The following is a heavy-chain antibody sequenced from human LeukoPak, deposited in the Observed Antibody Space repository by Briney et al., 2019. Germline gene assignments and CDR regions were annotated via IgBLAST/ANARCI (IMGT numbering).Heavy chain of an antibody. D-gene: IGHD6-19*01. Sequence: GGSLRLSCAASGFKIDDYGMSWVRQVPGKGLEWVSCINWNGGSRGYADSVKGRFTISRDNSKNTLYLQMNSLRAEDTAVYYCARSSTPIRGRYDAFDIWGQGTMVTVSS. CDR3: ARSSTPIRGRYDAFDI. J-gene: IGHJ3*02. CDR2: INWNGGSR. CDR1: GFKIDDYG. V-gene: IGHV3-20*04.